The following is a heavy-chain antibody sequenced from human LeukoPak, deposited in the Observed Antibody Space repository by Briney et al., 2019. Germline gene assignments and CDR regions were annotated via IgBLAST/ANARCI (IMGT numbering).Heavy chain of an antibody. CDR3: ARDWFGELSPDYYGMDV. D-gene: IGHD3-10*01. Sequence: PGGSLRLSCAASGFTFSSYEMNWVRQAPGKGLEWVSYISSSGSTIYYADSVKGRFTISRDSAKNSLYLQMNSLRAEDTAVYYCARDWFGELSPDYYGMDVWGKGTTVTVSS. J-gene: IGHJ6*04. V-gene: IGHV3-48*03. CDR1: GFTFSSYE. CDR2: ISSSGSTI.